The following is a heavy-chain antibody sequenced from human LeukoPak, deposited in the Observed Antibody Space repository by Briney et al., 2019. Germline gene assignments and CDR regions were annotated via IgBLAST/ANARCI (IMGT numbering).Heavy chain of an antibody. D-gene: IGHD6-6*01. CDR3: ARDLAARRNDY. V-gene: IGHV1-2*02. CDR2: INPNSGGT. Sequence: ASVKVSCKASGYTFTDYYVLWVRQAPGQGPEWMGWINPNSGGTNYAQKFQGRVTMTRDTSISTAYMELSRLRSDDAAVYYCARDLAARRNDYWGQGTLVTVSS. J-gene: IGHJ4*02. CDR1: GYTFTDYY.